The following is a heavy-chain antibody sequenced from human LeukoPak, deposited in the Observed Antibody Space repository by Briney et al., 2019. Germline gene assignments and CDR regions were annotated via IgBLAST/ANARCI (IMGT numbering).Heavy chain of an antibody. CDR3: ARDALNWYFDL. V-gene: IGHV3-7*01. CDR2: IKQDGSEK. J-gene: IGHJ2*01. Sequence: PGGSLRLSCAASGFTFSSYWMSWVRQAPGKGLEWVANIKQDGSEKYYVDSVKGRFTISRDNAKNSLYLQMNSQRAEDTAVYYCARDALNWYFDLWGRGTLVTVSS. CDR1: GFTFSSYW.